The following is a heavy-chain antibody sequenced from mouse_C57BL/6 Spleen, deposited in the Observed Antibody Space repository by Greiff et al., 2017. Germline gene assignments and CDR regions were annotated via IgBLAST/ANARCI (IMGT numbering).Heavy chain of an antibody. Sequence: QVQLQQPGTELVKPGASVKLSCKASGYTFTSYWMHWVKQRPGQGLEWIGNINPSNGGTNYNEKFKSKATLTVDKSSSTAYMQLSSLTSEDSAVYYCARSPYDYDGDWYFEGWGTGTTVTVSS. CDR2: INPSNGGT. D-gene: IGHD2-4*01. CDR1: GYTFTSYW. CDR3: ARSPYDYDGDWYFEG. J-gene: IGHJ1*03. V-gene: IGHV1-53*01.